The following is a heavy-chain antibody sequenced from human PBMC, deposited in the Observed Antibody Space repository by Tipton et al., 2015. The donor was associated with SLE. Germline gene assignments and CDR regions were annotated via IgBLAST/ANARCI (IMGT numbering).Heavy chain of an antibody. D-gene: IGHD5-18*01. CDR3: GKDVRGFSYGPFDH. Sequence: LSLTCAASGFTFDDYAMHWVLQAPGKGLEWVSGISWNSGSVGYADSVKGRFTISRDNAKKSLYLQMNTLRAEDTASYYCGKDVRGFSYGPFDHWGQGSLVTVS. V-gene: IGHV3-9*01. CDR2: ISWNSGSV. CDR1: GFTFDDYA. J-gene: IGHJ4*02.